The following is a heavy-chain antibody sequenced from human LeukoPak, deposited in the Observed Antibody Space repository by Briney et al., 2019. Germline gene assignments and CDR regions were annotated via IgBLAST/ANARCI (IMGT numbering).Heavy chain of an antibody. J-gene: IGHJ6*03. CDR3: ASLDIVVVPAAIMDV. CDR1: GYTFTGYY. CDR2: INPNSGGT. D-gene: IGHD2-2*01. V-gene: IGHV1-2*02. Sequence: ASVKVSCKASGYTFTGYYMHWVRQAPGQGLEWMGWINPNSGGTNYAQKFQGRVTMTRDTSISTACMELSRLRSDDTAVYYCASLDIVVVPAAIMDVWGKGTTVTVSS.